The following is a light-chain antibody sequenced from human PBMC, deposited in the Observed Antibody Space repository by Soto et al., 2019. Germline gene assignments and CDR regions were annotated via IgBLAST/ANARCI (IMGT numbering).Light chain of an antibody. J-gene: IGKJ1*01. CDR2: AAS. CDR1: QSVSSN. V-gene: IGKV3-20*01. Sequence: EIVLTQSPATLSLSPGERATLSCRASQSVSSNLAWYQQKPGQAPRLLIYAASSRATGIPNRFSSSGSGTDFTLSISGLEPEDFAVYCCHHYATSSRTFGQGTKVDI. CDR3: HHYATSSRT.